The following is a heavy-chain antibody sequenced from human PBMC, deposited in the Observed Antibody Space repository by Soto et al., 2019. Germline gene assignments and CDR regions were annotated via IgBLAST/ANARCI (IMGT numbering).Heavy chain of an antibody. V-gene: IGHV3-30-3*01. CDR1: GFTFSSYA. D-gene: IGHD2-21*02. J-gene: IGHJ4*01. Sequence: GGSLRLSCAASGFTFSSYAMYWVRQAPGKGLEWMAFISHDGNNTYYADSVKGRFSISRDNSKNTLYLQMNSLRTEDTAMFYCARSYCGDDCALDHWGQGTQVTVSS. CDR2: ISHDGNNT. CDR3: ARSYCGDDCALDH.